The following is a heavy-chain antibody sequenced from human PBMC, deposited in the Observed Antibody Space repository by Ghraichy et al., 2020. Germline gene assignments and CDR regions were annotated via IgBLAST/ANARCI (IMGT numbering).Heavy chain of an antibody. CDR2: ISGSGGST. D-gene: IGHD2-8*01. Sequence: GGSLRLSCAASGFTFSSYAMSWVRQAPGKGLEWVSAISGSGGSTYYADSVKGRFTISRDNSKNTLYLQMNSLRAEDTAVYYCAKDRLVLMVYEGIDYWGQGTLVTVSS. J-gene: IGHJ4*02. CDR3: AKDRLVLMVYEGIDY. V-gene: IGHV3-23*01. CDR1: GFTFSSYA.